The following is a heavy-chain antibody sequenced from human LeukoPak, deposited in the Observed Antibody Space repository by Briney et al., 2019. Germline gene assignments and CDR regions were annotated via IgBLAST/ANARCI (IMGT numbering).Heavy chain of an antibody. D-gene: IGHD3-3*01. CDR1: GGTFSSYA. J-gene: IGHJ3*02. CDR3: ARGTFGVVISGGAFDI. Sequence: GASVKVSWKASGGTFSSYAISWVRQAPGQGLEWMGGIIPIFGTANYAQKFQGRVTITADESTSTAYMELSSLRSEDTAVYYCARGTFGVVISGGAFDIWGQGTMVTVSS. V-gene: IGHV1-69*01. CDR2: IIPIFGTA.